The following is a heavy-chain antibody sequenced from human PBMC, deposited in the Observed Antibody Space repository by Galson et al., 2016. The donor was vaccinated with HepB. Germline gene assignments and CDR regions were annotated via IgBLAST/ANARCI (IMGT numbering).Heavy chain of an antibody. CDR3: AKGNLGATTLLFES. Sequence: SLRLSCAASGFTFGSYAMNWVRQAPGKGLEWVSGISGPGGATYYADSVKGRFTISRDNSKNTVYLQMNTLRAEDTAVYYCAKGNLGATTLLFESWGQGTLVTVSS. D-gene: IGHD1-26*01. CDR2: ISGPGGAT. CDR1: GFTFGSYA. V-gene: IGHV3-23*01. J-gene: IGHJ4*02.